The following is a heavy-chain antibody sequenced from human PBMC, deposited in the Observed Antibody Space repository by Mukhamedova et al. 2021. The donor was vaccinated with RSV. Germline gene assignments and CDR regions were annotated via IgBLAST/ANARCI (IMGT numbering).Heavy chain of an antibody. Sequence: STWAFHWVRQAPGKGLEWLAFISYDGSRTSFADSVTGRFTMSRDNSKNTVFLQMNSLKTEDTAVYYCARAHPQTGYFDYWGQGTLVTV. CDR3: ARAHPQTGYFDY. CDR2: ISYDGSRT. CDR1: STWA. V-gene: IGHV3-30*04. D-gene: IGHD6-13*01. J-gene: IGHJ4*02.